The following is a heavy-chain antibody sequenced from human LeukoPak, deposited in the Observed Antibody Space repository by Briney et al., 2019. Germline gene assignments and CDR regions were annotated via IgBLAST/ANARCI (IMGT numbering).Heavy chain of an antibody. CDR3: ARTYYYDSSGYYGLDY. V-gene: IGHV3-53*01. CDR1: GFTVSSNY. CDR2: IYSGGST. Sequence: GGSLRLSCAASGFTVSSNYMSWVRQAPGKGLEWVSVIYSGGSTYYADSVKGRFTISRDNSKNTLYLQMNSLRAEDTAVYYCARTYYYDSSGYYGLDYWGQGTLATVSS. D-gene: IGHD3-22*01. J-gene: IGHJ4*02.